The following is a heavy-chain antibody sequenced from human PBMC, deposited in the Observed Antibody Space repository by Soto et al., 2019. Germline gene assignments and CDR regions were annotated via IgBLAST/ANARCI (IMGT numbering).Heavy chain of an antibody. V-gene: IGHV4-59*08. CDR1: GGSISSYY. D-gene: IGHD1-26*01. Sequence: SETLSLTCTVSGGSISSYYWSWIRQPPGKGLEWIGYIYYSGSTNYNPSLKSRVTISVDTSKNQFSLKLSSVTAADTAVYYCARHEGSYYYYYGMDVWGQGTTVTVSS. CDR3: ARHEGSYYYYYGMDV. CDR2: IYYSGST. J-gene: IGHJ6*02.